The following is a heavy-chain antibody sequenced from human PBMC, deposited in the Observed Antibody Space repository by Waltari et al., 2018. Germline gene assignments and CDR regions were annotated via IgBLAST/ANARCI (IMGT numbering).Heavy chain of an antibody. V-gene: IGHV1-8*02. D-gene: IGHD2-15*01. Sequence: QVQLVQSGAEVKKPGASVKVSCKAFGYTFTSYDINWVRQATGQGLEWMGWMNPNSGNTGYAQKFQGRVTMTEDTSTETVYMDLSSLRSEDTAVYYCATSNSGGRRGFDYWGQGTLVTVSS. CDR1: GYTFTSYD. CDR2: MNPNSGNT. CDR3: ATSNSGGRRGFDY. J-gene: IGHJ4*02.